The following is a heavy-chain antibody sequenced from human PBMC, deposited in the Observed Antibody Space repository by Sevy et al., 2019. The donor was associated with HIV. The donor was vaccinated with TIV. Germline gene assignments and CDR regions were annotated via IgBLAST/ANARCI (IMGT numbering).Heavy chain of an antibody. CDR2: INHSGST. CDR3: ARGPEGQIAHLDY. V-gene: IGHV4-34*01. CDR1: GGSFSGYY. Sequence: SETLSLTCAVYGGSFSGYYWSWIRQPPGKGLEWIGEINHSGSTNYNPSLKSRVTISVDTSKNQFSLKLSSVTAADTAVYYCARGPEGQIAHLDYWGQGTLVTVSS. J-gene: IGHJ4*02.